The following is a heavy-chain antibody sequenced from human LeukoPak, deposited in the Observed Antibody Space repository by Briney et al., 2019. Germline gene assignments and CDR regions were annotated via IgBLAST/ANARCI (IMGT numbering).Heavy chain of an antibody. CDR1: GFTFSSYG. J-gene: IGHJ4*02. D-gene: IGHD3-9*01. CDR2: ISYDGSNK. CDR3: ARSTSSEYDIYHFDY. V-gene: IGHV3-30*03. Sequence: GGSLRLPCAASGFTFSSYGMHWVRQAPGKGLEWVAVISYDGSNKYYADSVKGRLTISRDNSKNTLYLQMNSLRAEDTAVYYCARSTSSEYDIYHFDYWGQGTLATVSS.